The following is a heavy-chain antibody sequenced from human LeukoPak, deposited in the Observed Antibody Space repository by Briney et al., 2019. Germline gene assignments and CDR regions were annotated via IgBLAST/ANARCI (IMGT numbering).Heavy chain of an antibody. Sequence: PGRSLRLSCAASGFTFDDYAMRWVRQAPGKGLGWVSGISWNSGSIGYADSVKGRFTISRDNAKNSLYLQMNSLRAEDTALYYCAKNFDWLLSPYYYYGMDVWGQGTTVTVSS. CDR2: ISWNSGSI. D-gene: IGHD3-9*01. J-gene: IGHJ6*02. CDR1: GFTFDDYA. CDR3: AKNFDWLLSPYYYYGMDV. V-gene: IGHV3-9*01.